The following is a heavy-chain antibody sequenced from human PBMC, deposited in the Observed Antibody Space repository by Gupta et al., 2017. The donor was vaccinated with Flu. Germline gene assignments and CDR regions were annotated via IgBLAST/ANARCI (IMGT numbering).Heavy chain of an antibody. CDR2: IWYDGSNT. CDR3: AREYYDILTGYYSLVGPFDY. J-gene: IGHJ4*02. V-gene: IGHV3-33*01. CDR1: GFTFSSYA. Sequence: QVQLVESGGGVVQPVRSLRLSCSAAGFTFSSYAMTWLRQAPGKGLEWVSVIWYDGSNTYYADSVKGRFTISRDNSKNTLYLQMNSLRAEDTAVYYCAREYYDILTGYYSLVGPFDYWGQGTLVTVSS. D-gene: IGHD3-9*01.